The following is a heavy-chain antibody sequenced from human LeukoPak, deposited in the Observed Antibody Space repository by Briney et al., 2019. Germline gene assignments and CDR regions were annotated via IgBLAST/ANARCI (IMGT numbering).Heavy chain of an antibody. D-gene: IGHD6-13*01. Sequence: PGGSLRLSCAASGFTFSSYSMNWVRQAPGKGLEWISSISSSSGYIYYAASVKGRFTISRDNAKNSLYLQMNSLRAEDTAVYYCAPEIAGIAAAGPRDYWGQGTLVTVSS. CDR2: ISSSSGYI. V-gene: IGHV3-21*01. J-gene: IGHJ4*02. CDR3: APEIAGIAAAGPRDY. CDR1: GFTFSSYS.